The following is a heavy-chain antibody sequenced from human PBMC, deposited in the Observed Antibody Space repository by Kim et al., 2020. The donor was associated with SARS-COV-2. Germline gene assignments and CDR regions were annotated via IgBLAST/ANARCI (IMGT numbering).Heavy chain of an antibody. Sequence: GGSLRLSCAASGFTFSSYAMHWVRQAPGKGLEWVAVISYDGSNKYYADSVKGRFTISRDNSKNTLYLQMNSLRAEDTAVYYCARGDSGSYYGYFDYWGQG. CDR2: ISYDGSNK. V-gene: IGHV3-30-3*01. D-gene: IGHD1-26*01. CDR1: GFTFSSYA. J-gene: IGHJ4*02. CDR3: ARGDSGSYYGYFDY.